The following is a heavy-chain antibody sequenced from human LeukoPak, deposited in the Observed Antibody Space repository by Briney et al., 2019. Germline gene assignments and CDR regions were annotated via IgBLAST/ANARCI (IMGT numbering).Heavy chain of an antibody. J-gene: IGHJ4*02. CDR2: ITASSSYT. CDR3: AREDHYESGTDDY. Sequence: VGALRLSCAASRFTFSTYSMNWVGEAPVKWLEWVSSITASSSYTYYADSVKGRFTISRDNTKNSLYLQMNSLRAEDTGIYYCAREDHYESGTDDYWGQGTLVTVFS. CDR1: RFTFSTYS. V-gene: IGHV3-21*01. D-gene: IGHD3-10*01.